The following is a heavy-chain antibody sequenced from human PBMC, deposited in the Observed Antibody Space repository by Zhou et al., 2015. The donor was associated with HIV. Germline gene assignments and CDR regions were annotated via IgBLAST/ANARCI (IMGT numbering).Heavy chain of an antibody. CDR3: ARPYSSDDSSGFYYAY. Sequence: QVQLVQSGAEVKKPGSSVRVSCKASGGTFSRYAISWVRQAPGQGPEWMGGITPIFGTAKYAQKFQGRVTITADESTRTTYMQLSNLKSEDTAVYYCARPYSSDDSSGFYYAYWGQGTLVTVSS. D-gene: IGHD3-22*01. J-gene: IGHJ4*02. V-gene: IGHV1-69*12. CDR1: GGTFSRYA. CDR2: ITPIFGTA.